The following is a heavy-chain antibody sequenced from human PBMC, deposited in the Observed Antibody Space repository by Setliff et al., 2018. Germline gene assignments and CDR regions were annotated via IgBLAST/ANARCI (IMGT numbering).Heavy chain of an antibody. CDR3: ARGGKILEWLYAHDY. Sequence: ETLSLTCTVSGGSISSSSYYWGWIRQPPGKGLEWIGSIYYSGSTYYNPSLKSRVTISVDTSKSQFSLKLSSVTAADTAVYYCARGGKILEWLYAHDYWGQGTLVTVSS. D-gene: IGHD3-3*01. V-gene: IGHV4-39*07. J-gene: IGHJ4*02. CDR2: IYYSGST. CDR1: GGSISSSSYY.